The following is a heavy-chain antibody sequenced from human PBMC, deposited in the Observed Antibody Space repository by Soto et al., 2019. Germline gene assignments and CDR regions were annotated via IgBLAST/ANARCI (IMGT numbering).Heavy chain of an antibody. V-gene: IGHV1-3*01. Sequence: ASVKVSCKASGYTFTSYAMHWVRQAPGQRLEWMGWINAGNGNTKYSQKFQGRVTITRDTSASTAYMELSSLRSDDTAVYYCARRCTTVSDYYFDYWGQGTLVTVSS. J-gene: IGHJ4*02. CDR3: ARRCTTVSDYYFDY. CDR2: INAGNGNT. CDR1: GYTFTSYA. D-gene: IGHD4-4*01.